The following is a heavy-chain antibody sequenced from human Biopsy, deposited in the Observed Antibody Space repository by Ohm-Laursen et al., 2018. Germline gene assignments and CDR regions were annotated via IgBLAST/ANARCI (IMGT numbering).Heavy chain of an antibody. Sequence: SLRLSCSASGFTFRNYWMSWVRQAPGKGLEWVANIREDGSEEYYVGSVRGRFTISRDNAKNSLFLQMNSLRAEDTAVYYCARDRYCSGGSCYPPVVAFDIWGQGTMVTVSS. CDR3: ARDRYCSGGSCYPPVVAFDI. V-gene: IGHV3-7*01. J-gene: IGHJ3*02. CDR2: IREDGSEE. D-gene: IGHD2-15*01. CDR1: GFTFRNYW.